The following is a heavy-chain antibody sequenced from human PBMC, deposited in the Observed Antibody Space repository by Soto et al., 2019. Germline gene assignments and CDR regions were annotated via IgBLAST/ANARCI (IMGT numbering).Heavy chain of an antibody. D-gene: IGHD2-15*01. CDR1: GYTFTSYD. CDR2: MNPNSGNT. Sequence: ASVKVSCKASGYTFTSYDINWVRQATGQGLEWMGWMNPNSGNTGYAQKFQGRVTMTRNTSISTAYMELSSLRSEDPAVYDCARGGGDACSGGSCYWFDPWGQGTLVTVSS. V-gene: IGHV1-8*01. CDR3: ARGGGDACSGGSCYWFDP. J-gene: IGHJ5*02.